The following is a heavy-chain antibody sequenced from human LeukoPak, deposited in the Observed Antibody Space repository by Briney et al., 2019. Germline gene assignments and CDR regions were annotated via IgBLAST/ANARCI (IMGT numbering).Heavy chain of an antibody. CDR3: ARRESSIAAAGTGSYYYYYMDV. CDR1: GYSISSGYY. J-gene: IGHJ6*03. D-gene: IGHD6-13*01. Sequence: ASETLSLTCAVSGYSISSGYYWGWIRQPPGKGLEWIGSIYHSGSTYYNPSLKSRVTISVDTSKNQFSLKLSSVTAADTAVYYCARRESSIAAAGTGSYYYYYMDVWGKGTTVTVSS. V-gene: IGHV4-38-2*01. CDR2: IYHSGST.